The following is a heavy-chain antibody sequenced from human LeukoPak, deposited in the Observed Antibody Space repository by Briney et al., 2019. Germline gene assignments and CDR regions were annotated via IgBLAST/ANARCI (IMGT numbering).Heavy chain of an antibody. CDR2: INPNSGGT. V-gene: IGHV1-2*02. CDR3: ARDRIVVVVAATHWFDP. J-gene: IGHJ5*02. D-gene: IGHD2-15*01. Sequence: ASVKVSCKASGYTFTSYGISWVRQAPGQGLEWMGWINPNSGGTNYAQKFQGRVTMTRDTSISTAYMELSRLRSDDTAVYYCARDRIVVVVAATHWFDPWGQGTLVTVSS. CDR1: GYTFTSYG.